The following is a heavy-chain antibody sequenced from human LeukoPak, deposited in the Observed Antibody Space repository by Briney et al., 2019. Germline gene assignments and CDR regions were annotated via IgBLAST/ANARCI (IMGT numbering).Heavy chain of an antibody. Sequence: GGSLRLSCAASGFIFSDYYMSCVPDALGRGLGWISLISRCHNSIYYADSANGRFTISREQAKKSLYLQMNSLRVDDTAVYYCVRRGSRSYWGQGTLVTVSS. CDR3: VRRGSRSY. D-gene: IGHD3-16*02. CDR2: ISRCHNSI. J-gene: IGHJ4*02. CDR1: GFIFSDYY. V-gene: IGHV3-11*01.